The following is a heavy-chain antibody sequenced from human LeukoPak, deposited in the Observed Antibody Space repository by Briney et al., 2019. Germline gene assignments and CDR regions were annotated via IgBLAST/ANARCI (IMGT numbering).Heavy chain of an antibody. J-gene: IGHJ5*02. CDR1: GYTFTSYY. D-gene: IGHD2-15*01. CDR2: INPSGGST. CDR3: ARGYCSGGSCYHWFDP. V-gene: IGHV1-46*01. Sequence: ASVKVSCKASGYTFTSYYMHWVRQAPGQGLEWMGIINPSGGSTNYAQKFQGRVTMTRDTSTYTVYMELSSLRSEDTAVYYCARGYCSGGSCYHWFDPWGQGTLVTVSS.